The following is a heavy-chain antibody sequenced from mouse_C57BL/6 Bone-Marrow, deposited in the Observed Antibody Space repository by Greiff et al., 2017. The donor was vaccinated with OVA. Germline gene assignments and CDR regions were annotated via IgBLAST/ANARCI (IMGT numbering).Heavy chain of an antibody. D-gene: IGHD4-1*01. Sequence: QVHVKQSGAELVRPGTSVKMSCKASGYTFTNYWIGWAKQRPGHGLEWIGEIYPGGGYTNYNEKFKGKATLTADKSSSTAYMQFSSLTSEDSAIYYCARRTGSWFAYWGQGTLVTVSA. CDR2: IYPGGGYT. CDR1: GYTFTNYW. V-gene: IGHV1-63*01. J-gene: IGHJ3*01. CDR3: ARRTGSWFAY.